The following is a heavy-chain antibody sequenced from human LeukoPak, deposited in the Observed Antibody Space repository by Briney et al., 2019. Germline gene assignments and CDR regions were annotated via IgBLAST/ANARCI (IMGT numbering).Heavy chain of an antibody. CDR3: VNEIWHDGRVYDY. CDR2: ISGSDSST. D-gene: IGHD1-1*01. Sequence: GGSLRLSCAASGFTFSIYAISWVRQAPGKGLEGVSVISGSDSSTYYTDSVKGRFTISRDNSKNTLYLQMNRLRAEDRAVYYCVNEIWHDGRVYDYSGRGTLVTDSS. CDR1: GFTFSIYA. V-gene: IGHV3-23*01. J-gene: IGHJ4*02.